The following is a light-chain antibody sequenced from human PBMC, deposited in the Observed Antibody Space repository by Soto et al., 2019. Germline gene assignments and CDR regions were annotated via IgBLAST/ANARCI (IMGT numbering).Light chain of an antibody. V-gene: IGLV2-11*01. Sequence: QAVVTQPRSVSGSPGQSVTISCTGTTSDIGAYNYVSWYQQHPGKAPKLIIYGVSKRPSGVPERFSGSKSDSTASLTISGLQDEDEADYYCCSYAGYYTLLFGGGTKLTVL. CDR3: CSYAGYYTLL. CDR2: GVS. CDR1: TSDIGAYNY. J-gene: IGLJ2*01.